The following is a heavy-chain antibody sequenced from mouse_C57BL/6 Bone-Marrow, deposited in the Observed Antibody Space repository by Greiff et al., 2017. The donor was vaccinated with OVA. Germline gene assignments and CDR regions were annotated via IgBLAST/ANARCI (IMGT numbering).Heavy chain of an antibody. Sequence: VMLVESGPGLVQPSQSLSITCTVSGFSLTSYGVHWVRQSPGKGLEWLGVIWRGGSTAYNAAFMSRLATTKDNSKSQVFFKMNRLQADDTAIYYCAKRGYGSSYWYFDVWGTGTTVTVSS. CDR3: AKRGYGSSYWYFDV. J-gene: IGHJ1*03. CDR2: IWRGGST. V-gene: IGHV2-5*01. D-gene: IGHD1-1*01. CDR1: GFSLTSYG.